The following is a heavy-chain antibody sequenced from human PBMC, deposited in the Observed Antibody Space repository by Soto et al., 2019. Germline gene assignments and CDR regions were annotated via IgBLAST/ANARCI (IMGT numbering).Heavy chain of an antibody. V-gene: IGHV3-23*01. Sequence: GGSLRLSCAASGFTFKSYAMNWVRQAPGKGLEWVAPTPGSGGSSYYADSVKGRFTISRDNSKNTLYLDLNSLKAEDTAMYYCARGGSTGWFYFDFWGQGTQVTVSS. CDR1: GFTFKSYA. CDR2: TPGSGGSS. D-gene: IGHD6-19*01. J-gene: IGHJ4*02. CDR3: ARGGSTGWFYFDF.